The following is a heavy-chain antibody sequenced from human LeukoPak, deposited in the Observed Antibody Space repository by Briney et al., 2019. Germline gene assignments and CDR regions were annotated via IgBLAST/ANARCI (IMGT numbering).Heavy chain of an antibody. Sequence: PGGSLRLSCAASGFRFSTHSMNWVRQAPGKGLEWVAYISDDSTTIYYADSVKGRFTIPRDSAKKSLYLQMNSLRDEDTAVYYCASGLTGGGAYWGQGTLVTVSS. D-gene: IGHD2-8*02. CDR3: ASGLTGGGAY. J-gene: IGHJ4*02. CDR2: ISDDSTTI. CDR1: GFRFSTHS. V-gene: IGHV3-48*02.